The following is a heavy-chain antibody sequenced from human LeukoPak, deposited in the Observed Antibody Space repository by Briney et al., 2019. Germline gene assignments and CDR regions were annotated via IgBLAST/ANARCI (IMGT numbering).Heavy chain of an antibody. CDR3: ARGAPGY. J-gene: IGHJ4*02. CDR1: GGSFRDYL. Sequence: SGTLSLTCPVYGGSFRDYLWTWIRQTPGKGLAWIGDITHSGSTNYNPSLKSRVTISVDTSKNQFSLKLTSVTAADTAVYYCARGAPGYWGQGTLVTVSS. CDR2: ITHSGST. V-gene: IGHV4-34*01.